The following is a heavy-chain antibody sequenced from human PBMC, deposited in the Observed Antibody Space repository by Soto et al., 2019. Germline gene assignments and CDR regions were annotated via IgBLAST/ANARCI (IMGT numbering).Heavy chain of an antibody. J-gene: IGHJ4*02. CDR2: INPNSGGT. D-gene: IGHD3-22*01. CDR3: ARTYYDSSGYYLFDY. V-gene: IGHV1-2*02. CDR1: GYTFTGYY. Sequence: GASVKVSCKASGYTFTGYYMHWVRQAPGQGLEWMGWINPNSGGTNYAQKFQGRVTMTRDTSISTAYMELSRLRSDDTAVYYCARTYYDSSGYYLFDYWGQGTLVTVSS.